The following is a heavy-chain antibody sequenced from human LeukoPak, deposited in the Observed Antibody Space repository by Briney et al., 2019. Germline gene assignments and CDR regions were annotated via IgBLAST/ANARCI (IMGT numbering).Heavy chain of an antibody. V-gene: IGHV3-23*01. CDR1: GVTLSNYA. CDR2: ISSSGSGGNT. CDR3: ARDPYSSGWYKDAFDI. Sequence: GGSLRLSCVASGVTLSNYAMSWARQAPGKGLEWVSGISSSGSGGNTYYADSVKGRFTISRDSSRNTLFLHMNTLRAEDTAIYYCARDPYSSGWYKDAFDIWGQGTMVTVSS. D-gene: IGHD6-19*01. J-gene: IGHJ3*02.